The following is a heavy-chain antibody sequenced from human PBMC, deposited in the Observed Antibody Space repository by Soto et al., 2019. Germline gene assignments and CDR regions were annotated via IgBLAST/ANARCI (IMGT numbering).Heavy chain of an antibody. D-gene: IGHD3-22*01. V-gene: IGHV1-58*02. CDR2: IVVGSGNT. Sequence: VKVSCKASGFTFTSSAMQWVRQARGQRLEWIGWIVVGSGNTNYAQKFQERVTITRDMSTSTAYMELSSLRSEDTAVYYCAADVYYYDSSGYRSAGYWGQGTLVTVSS. J-gene: IGHJ4*02. CDR3: AADVYYYDSSGYRSAGY. CDR1: GFTFTSSA.